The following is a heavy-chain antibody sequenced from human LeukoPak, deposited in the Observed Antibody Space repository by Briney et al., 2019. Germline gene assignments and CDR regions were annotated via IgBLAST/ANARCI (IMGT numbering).Heavy chain of an antibody. V-gene: IGHV3-30*02. J-gene: IGHJ4*02. D-gene: IGHD3-22*01. CDR1: GFIFTDYG. Sequence: PGGSLRLSCAASGFIFTDYGMHWVRQAPGKGLEWLTFIRYDGSDKYYADSVKGRFTISRDNSKNTLYLQMNSLTSEDTAVYYCAKAAEPHYYDSSGYVNYWGQGTLVTVSS. CDR2: IRYDGSDK. CDR3: AKAAEPHYYDSSGYVNY.